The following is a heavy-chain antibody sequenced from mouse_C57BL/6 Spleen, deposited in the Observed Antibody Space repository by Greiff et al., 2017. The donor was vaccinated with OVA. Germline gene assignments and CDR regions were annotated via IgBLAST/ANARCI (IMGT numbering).Heavy chain of an antibody. D-gene: IGHD1-1*01. J-gene: IGHJ3*01. V-gene: IGHV1-61*01. CDR1: GYTFTSYW. CDR3: ARSGYYGSSYRFAY. CDR2: IYPSDSET. Sequence: QVQLQQPGAELVRPGSSVKLSCKASGYTFTSYWMDWVKQRPGQGLEWIGNIYPSDSETHYNQKFKDNATLTVDKSSSTAYMQLSSLTSEDSAVYYSARSGYYGSSYRFAYWGQGTLVTVSA.